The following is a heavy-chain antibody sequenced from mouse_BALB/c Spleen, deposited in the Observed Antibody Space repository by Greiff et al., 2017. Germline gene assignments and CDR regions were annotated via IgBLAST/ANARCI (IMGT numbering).Heavy chain of an antibody. J-gene: IGHJ1*01. Sequence: DVQLVESGGGLVKPGGSLKLSCAASGFTFSSYAMSWVRQTPEKRLEWVATISSGGSYTYYPDSVTGRFTISRDSAKNTLYLQMSSLRSEDTAMYYCARQDYGNYWYCDVWGAGTTVTVSS. CDR1: GFTFSSYA. V-gene: IGHV5-9-3*01. CDR3: ARQDYGNYWYCDV. D-gene: IGHD2-1*01. CDR2: ISSGGSYT.